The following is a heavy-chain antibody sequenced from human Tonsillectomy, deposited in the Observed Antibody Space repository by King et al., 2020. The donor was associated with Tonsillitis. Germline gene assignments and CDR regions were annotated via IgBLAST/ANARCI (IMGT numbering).Heavy chain of an antibody. D-gene: IGHD6-13*01. CDR1: GFTFGSYS. CDR2: ISSSSGTI. J-gene: IGHJ5*02. CDR3: ARDRTPAGVYNWFDP. Sequence: VQLVESGGGLVKPGGSLRLSCAASGFTFGSYSMNWVRQAPGKGLEWVSSISSSSGTIYYADTVKGRFTNSRDNAKNSLYLQMNSRGAEDTSVYYCARDRTPAGVYNWFDPWGQGTLGTVSS. V-gene: IGHV3-21*01.